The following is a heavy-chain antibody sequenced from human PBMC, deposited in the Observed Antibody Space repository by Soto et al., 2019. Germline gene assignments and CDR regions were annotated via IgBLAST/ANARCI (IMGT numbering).Heavy chain of an antibody. J-gene: IGHJ4*02. D-gene: IGHD1-26*01. CDR2: ISAYNGNT. Sequence: VASVKVSCKASGYTFTSYGISWVRQAPGQGLEWMGWISAYNGNTNYAQKLQGRVTITRDTSASTAYMELSSLRSEDTAVYYCARGLGLYYFDYWGQGTLVTSPQ. CDR1: GYTFTSYG. CDR3: ARGLGLYYFDY. V-gene: IGHV1-18*01.